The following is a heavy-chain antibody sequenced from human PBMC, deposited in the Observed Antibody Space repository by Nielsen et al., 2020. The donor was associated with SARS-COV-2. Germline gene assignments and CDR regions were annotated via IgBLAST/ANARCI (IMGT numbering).Heavy chain of an antibody. CDR3: ARDQVELPRYNWNYGCMDV. D-gene: IGHD1-7*01. J-gene: IGHJ6*03. Sequence: GESLKISCAASGFTFSSYSMNWVRQAPGKGLEWVSSISSSSSYIYYADSVKGRFTISRDNSKNTLYLQMNSLRAEDTAVYYCARDQVELPRYNWNYGCMDVWGKGTTVTVSS. V-gene: IGHV3-21*01. CDR2: ISSSSSYI. CDR1: GFTFSSYS.